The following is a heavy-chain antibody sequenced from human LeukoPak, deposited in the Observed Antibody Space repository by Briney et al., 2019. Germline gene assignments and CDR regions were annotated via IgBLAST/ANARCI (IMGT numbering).Heavy chain of an antibody. V-gene: IGHV3-64*01. CDR2: ISTNGGST. Sequence: PGGSLRVSCAASGFTFSEYSMHWVRQAPGKGLEYVSAISTNGGSTYYTTSVTGRFTISRDDPKNTLDLQMGSLRPEDMAVYYCARGFRYYGSGIDYWGQGTQGTLSS. D-gene: IGHD3-10*01. J-gene: IGHJ4*02. CDR1: GFTFSEYS. CDR3: ARGFRYYGSGIDY.